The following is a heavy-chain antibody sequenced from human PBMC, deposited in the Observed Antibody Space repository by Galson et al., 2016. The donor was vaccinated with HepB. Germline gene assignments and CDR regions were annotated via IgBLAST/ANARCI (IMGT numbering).Heavy chain of an antibody. D-gene: IGHD4-11*01. Sequence: SVKVSCKASGYTFTSYAMNWVRQAPGQGLEWMGWINTNTGNPTYAQGFTGRFVFSLDTSVSTAYLQISSLKAEDTALYYCAREWNDYYDAFDIWGQGTTVTVSS. J-gene: IGHJ3*02. CDR1: GYTFTSYA. CDR3: AREWNDYYDAFDI. V-gene: IGHV7-4-1*02. CDR2: INTNTGNP.